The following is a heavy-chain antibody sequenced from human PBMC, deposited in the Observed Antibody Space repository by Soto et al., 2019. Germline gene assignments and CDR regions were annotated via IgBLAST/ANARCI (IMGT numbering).Heavy chain of an antibody. CDR3: ARDLWGYCGADCYPLDV. V-gene: IGHV4-59*01. Sequence: SETLSLTCTVSGGSISSYYWSWIRQSPGKGLEWIGYMYNTGSTIYNPSLKSRVTISVDTSKNQFSLKLNSVTAADTAVYYCARDLWGYCGADCYPLDVWGQGTTVTVSS. CDR1: GGSISSYY. D-gene: IGHD2-21*02. CDR2: MYNTGST. J-gene: IGHJ6*02.